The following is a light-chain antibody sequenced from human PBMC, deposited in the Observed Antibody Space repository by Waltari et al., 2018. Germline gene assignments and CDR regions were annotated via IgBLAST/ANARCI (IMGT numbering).Light chain of an antibody. Sequence: IVLTQYPGTLSLCPGERVTLSCRASLSVRRSLAWYQQKPGQAPRLLIYDASSRATGIPDRFSGSGSGTDFSLTISRLEPEDSAVYYCQKYVSLPATFGQGTKVEIK. CDR1: LSVRRS. J-gene: IGKJ1*01. CDR3: QKYVSLPAT. CDR2: DAS. V-gene: IGKV3-20*01.